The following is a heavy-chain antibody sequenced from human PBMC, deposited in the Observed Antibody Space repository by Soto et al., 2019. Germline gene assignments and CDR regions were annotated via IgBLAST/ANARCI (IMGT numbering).Heavy chain of an antibody. V-gene: IGHV3-23*01. D-gene: IGHD2-8*01. J-gene: IGHJ6*02. CDR2: ISGSGDGT. CDR1: GFSVSDYA. CDR3: TKSRRSVLMVYGFGGMDV. Sequence: SLRHSCAASGFSVSDYAMSWVRQAPGKGLEWVSSISGSGDGTYYGDSVKGRFTLSRDTSQKTLYLQMNNLRGEDTAVYFCTKSRRSVLMVYGFGGMDVWGRGTTVTVSS.